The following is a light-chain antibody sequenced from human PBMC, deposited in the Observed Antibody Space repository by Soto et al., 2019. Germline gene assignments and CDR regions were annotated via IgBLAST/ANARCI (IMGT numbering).Light chain of an antibody. CDR1: NSNIGNNY. CDR2: ENT. Sequence: QSVLTQPPSVSAAPGQKVTISCSGRNSNIGNNYVSWYQQFPGTAPKLLIYENTKRPSGIPDRFSGSKSGTSATLDITGLQTGDEADYCRGAWDNSLSAYVFGPGTKLTVL. J-gene: IGLJ1*01. V-gene: IGLV1-51*02. CDR3: GAWDNSLSAYV.